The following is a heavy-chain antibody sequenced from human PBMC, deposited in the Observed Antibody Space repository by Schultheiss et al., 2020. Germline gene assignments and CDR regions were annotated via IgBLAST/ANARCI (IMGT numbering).Heavy chain of an antibody. CDR3: ATSPQKVGATTFTFGMDV. V-gene: IGHV3-30-3*01. CDR2: ISYDGSNK. CDR1: GFTFSSYA. Sequence: SLKISCSAAGFTFSSYAMHWVRQAPGKGLEWVAVISYDGSNKYYADSVKGRFTISRDNSKNTLYLQMYSLRAEDTAVYYCATSPQKVGATTFTFGMDVWGQGTTVTVSS. D-gene: IGHD1-26*01. J-gene: IGHJ6*02.